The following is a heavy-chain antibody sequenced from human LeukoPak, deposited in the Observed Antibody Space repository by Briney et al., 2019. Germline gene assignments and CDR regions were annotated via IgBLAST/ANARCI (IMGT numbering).Heavy chain of an antibody. CDR1: GFSFRSFE. CDR2: ISSASGTI. Sequence: GGSLRLSCAASGFSFRSFEMSWVRQAPGKGLECIAYISSASGTIYHADSVKGRFTISRDNAKNSLYLQLNSLRAEDTAVYYCARSPYTSGWYGVGYWGQGTLVTVSS. D-gene: IGHD6-19*01. CDR3: ARSPYTSGWYGVGY. V-gene: IGHV3-48*03. J-gene: IGHJ4*02.